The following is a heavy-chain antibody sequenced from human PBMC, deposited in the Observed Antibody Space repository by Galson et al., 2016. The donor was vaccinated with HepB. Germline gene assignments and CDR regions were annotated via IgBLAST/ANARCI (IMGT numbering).Heavy chain of an antibody. Sequence: QSGAEVKKPGESLKISCKASGYSFNTHWIGWVRQMSGKGLEWMGIIYSGDSDTRYSPSFQDQVIISADKLTSDDTALYYCARAPVDDDGLTADHWSMYYFGLGVWGQGTTVTVSS. CDR2: IYSGDSDT. V-gene: IGHV5-51*01. CDR3: ADHWSMYYFGLGV. D-gene: IGHD3-10*01. CDR1: GYSFNTHW. J-gene: IGHJ6*02.